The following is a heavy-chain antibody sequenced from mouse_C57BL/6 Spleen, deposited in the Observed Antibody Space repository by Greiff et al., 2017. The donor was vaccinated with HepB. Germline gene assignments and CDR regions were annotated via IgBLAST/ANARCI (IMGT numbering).Heavy chain of an antibody. V-gene: IGHV5-17*01. Sequence: EVKLMESGGGLVKPGGSLKLSCAASGFTFSDYGMHWVRQAPEKGLEWVAYISSGSSTIYYADTVKGRFTISRDNAKSTLFLQMTSLRSEDTAMYYGARRYYGSSSPWFAYWGQGTLVTVSA. CDR2: ISSGSSTI. D-gene: IGHD1-1*01. CDR1: GFTFSDYG. CDR3: ARRYYGSSSPWFAY. J-gene: IGHJ3*01.